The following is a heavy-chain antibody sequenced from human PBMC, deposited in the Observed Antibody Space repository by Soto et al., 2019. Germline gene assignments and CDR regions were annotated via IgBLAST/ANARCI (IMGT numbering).Heavy chain of an antibody. CDR2: ISAYDGNT. V-gene: IGHV1-18*01. J-gene: IGHJ6*02. CDR1: GYTFASFG. CDR3: ARPLDYYYNAVDV. Sequence: QVQLVQSGAEVKKPGASVKVSCKASGYTFASFGVNWVRQAPGQGLEWMGWISAYDGNTNYAQRFQGRVTMTTDTSTTTAYMELTSLRSDDTAVYYCARPLDYYYNAVDVWGQGTTVTVSS.